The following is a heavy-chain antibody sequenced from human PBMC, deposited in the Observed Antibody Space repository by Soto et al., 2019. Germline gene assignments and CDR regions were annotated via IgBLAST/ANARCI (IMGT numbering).Heavy chain of an antibody. V-gene: IGHV1-24*01. Sequence: ASVKVSCKVSGYTLTELSMHWVRQAPGKGLEWMGGFDPEDGETIYAQKFQGRVTMTEDTSTDTAYMVLSSLRAEDTDVYYSATGGVGKSSWYAFDIWGQGTMVTVSS. CDR2: FDPEDGET. CDR1: GYTLTELS. CDR3: ATGGVGKSSWYAFDI. J-gene: IGHJ3*02. D-gene: IGHD6-13*01.